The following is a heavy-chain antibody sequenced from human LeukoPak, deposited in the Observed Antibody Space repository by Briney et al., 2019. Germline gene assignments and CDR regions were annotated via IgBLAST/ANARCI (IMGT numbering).Heavy chain of an antibody. CDR3: AKGDCSGGRCYSIWYYYYYMDV. J-gene: IGHJ6*03. V-gene: IGHV3-23*01. CDR1: GFTFNKDA. D-gene: IGHD2-15*01. CDR2: ISGSGGRT. Sequence: GGSLRLSCAASGFTFNKDAMSWVRQAPGKGLEWVSTISGSGGRTHYVDSVKGRFTISRDNSKNTLYLQMNSLRAEDTAVYYCAKGDCSGGRCYSIWYYYYYMDVWGKGTTVTVSS.